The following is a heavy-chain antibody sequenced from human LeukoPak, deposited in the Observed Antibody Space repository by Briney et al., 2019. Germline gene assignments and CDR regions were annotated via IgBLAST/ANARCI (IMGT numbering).Heavy chain of an antibody. D-gene: IGHD6-13*01. CDR3: AKVHTNSWGISDS. CDR1: GFTFSTYG. J-gene: IGHJ4*02. Sequence: GGSLRLSCAASGFTFSTYGMHWVRQAPGKGLEWVAFTRSDGSAKYYADSVKGRFTISRDNSKNTAYLQMNTLRSEDTAMYYCAKVHTNSWGISDSWGQGTLVTVSS. CDR2: TRSDGSAK. V-gene: IGHV3-30*02.